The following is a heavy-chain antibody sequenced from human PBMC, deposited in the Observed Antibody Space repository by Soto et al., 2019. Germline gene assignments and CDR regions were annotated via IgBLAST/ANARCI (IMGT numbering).Heavy chain of an antibody. D-gene: IGHD5-12*01. CDR1: GGSISSGDYF. J-gene: IGHJ6*02. Sequence: SETLSLTCTVSGGSISSGDYFWSWIRQPPGKGLEWVGYISSRTSTYFNPSLKSRIAISVDTSKNQFSLQMRSVSAADTAVYYCTRGLSTKYHYAMDVWGQGTTVTVSS. CDR3: TRGLSTKYHYAMDV. CDR2: ISSRTST. V-gene: IGHV4-30-4*01.